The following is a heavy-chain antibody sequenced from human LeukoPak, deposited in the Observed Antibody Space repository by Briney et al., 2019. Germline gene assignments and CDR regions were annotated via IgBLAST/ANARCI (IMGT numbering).Heavy chain of an antibody. CDR2: TSVYTGHT. Sequence: ASVKVSCKASGYTFTTYSISWVRQAPGQGLEWMGWTSVYTGHTNYAQKLQGRVTMTTDTSTNTAYMELRSLRSDDTAVYYCARDSWGSGYFDYWGQGTLVTVSS. CDR3: ARDSWGSGYFDY. J-gene: IGHJ4*02. D-gene: IGHD7-27*01. CDR1: GYTFTTYS. V-gene: IGHV1-18*01.